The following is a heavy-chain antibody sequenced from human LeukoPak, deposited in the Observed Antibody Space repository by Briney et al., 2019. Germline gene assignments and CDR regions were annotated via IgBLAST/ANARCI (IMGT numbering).Heavy chain of an antibody. CDR2: IYYSGST. J-gene: IGHJ2*01. V-gene: IGHV4-39*01. CDR3: ARHARGYCSGGSCSDWYFDL. CDR1: GGSISSSSYY. Sequence: PSETLSLTCTVSGGSISSSSYYWGWIRQPPGKGLEWIGCIYYSGSTYYNPSLKSRVTISVDTSKNQYSLKLSSVTAADTAVYYCARHARGYCSGGSCSDWYFDLWGRGTLVTVSS. D-gene: IGHD2-15*01.